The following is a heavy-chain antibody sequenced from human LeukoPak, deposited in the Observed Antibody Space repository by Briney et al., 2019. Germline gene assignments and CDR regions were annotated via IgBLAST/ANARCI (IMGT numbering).Heavy chain of an antibody. Sequence: SETLSLTCTVSGGSISILYWSWIRQPPGKGLEWIGYIYYSGSTNYNPSLKSRVTISVDTSKNQCSLKLSSVTAADTAVYYCAREGYYYDCSGYSRDYYFDYWGQGTLVTVSS. CDR3: AREGYYYDCSGYSRDYYFDY. CDR1: GGSISILY. V-gene: IGHV4-59*11. D-gene: IGHD3-22*01. CDR2: IYYSGST. J-gene: IGHJ4*02.